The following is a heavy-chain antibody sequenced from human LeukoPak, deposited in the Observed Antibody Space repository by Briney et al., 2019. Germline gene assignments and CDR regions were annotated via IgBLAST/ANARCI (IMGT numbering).Heavy chain of an antibody. D-gene: IGHD3-16*02. CDR1: GGTFSSYA. CDR3: ARISFRRHYYYMDV. Sequence: GASVKVSCKASGGTFSSYAISWVRQAPGQGLDWMGGIIPIFGTANYAQKFQGRVTITADKSTSTAYMELSSLRSEDTAVYYCARISFRRHYYYMDVWGKGTTVTVS. J-gene: IGHJ6*03. CDR2: IIPIFGTA. V-gene: IGHV1-69*06.